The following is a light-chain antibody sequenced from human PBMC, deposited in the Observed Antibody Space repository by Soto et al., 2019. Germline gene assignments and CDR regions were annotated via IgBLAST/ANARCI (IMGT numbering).Light chain of an antibody. V-gene: IGLV1-47*02. J-gene: IGLJ3*02. CDR3: ATWDDSLSVL. Sequence: QSVLTQPPSASGTPGQRVTISCSGSRSNIGSYDVYWYQQVPGTAPTLLIYGDSRRPSWVPDRFSGSKSGTSASLAISGLRSEDEADYYCATWDDSLSVLFGGGTKLTVL. CDR1: RSNIGSYD. CDR2: GDS.